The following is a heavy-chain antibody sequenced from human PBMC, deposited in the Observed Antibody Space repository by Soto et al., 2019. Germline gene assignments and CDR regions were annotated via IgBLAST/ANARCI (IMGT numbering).Heavy chain of an antibody. J-gene: IGHJ4*02. Sequence: GGSLRLSCAASGFTFSSYGMHWVRQAPGKGLEWVAVISYDGSNKYYADSVKGRFTISRDNSKNTLYLQLNSLRAEDTAVYYFAKKGPDCSGGSCHYYFDYWGQGTLVTVSS. CDR1: GFTFSSYG. V-gene: IGHV3-30*18. CDR2: ISYDGSNK. CDR3: AKKGPDCSGGSCHYYFDY. D-gene: IGHD2-15*01.